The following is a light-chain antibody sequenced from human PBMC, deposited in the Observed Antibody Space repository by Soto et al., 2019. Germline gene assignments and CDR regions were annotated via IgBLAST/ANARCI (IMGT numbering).Light chain of an antibody. CDR1: SSDVGAYDY. J-gene: IGLJ1*01. CDR3: SSFTTRTSYV. CDR2: DVS. V-gene: IGLV2-14*03. Sequence: QSVLTQPASVSGSPGQSITISCTGTSSDVGAYDYVSWYQQHPGEVPKLMIFDVSDRPSGVSNRFSGSKSGNTASLTISGLQAEDEADYYCSSFTTRTSYVFGTGTKLTVL.